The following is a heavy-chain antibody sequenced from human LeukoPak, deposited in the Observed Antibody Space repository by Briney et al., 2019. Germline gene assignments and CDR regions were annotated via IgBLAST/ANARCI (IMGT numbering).Heavy chain of an antibody. J-gene: IGHJ4*02. CDR2: INPSGGST. V-gene: IGHV1-46*01. CDR3: ARDSMVVTLDY. Sequence: ASVKVSCKASGYTFTSYYMHWVRQAPGQGLEWMGIINPSGGSTSYAQKFQGRVTMTRDTSTSTVYMELSSRRSEDTAVYYCARDSMVVTLDYWGQGTLVTVSS. CDR1: GYTFTSYY. D-gene: IGHD4-23*01.